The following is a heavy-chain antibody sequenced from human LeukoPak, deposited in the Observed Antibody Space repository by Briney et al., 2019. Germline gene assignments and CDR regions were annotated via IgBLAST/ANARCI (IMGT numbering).Heavy chain of an antibody. J-gene: IGHJ4*02. Sequence: PGRSLRLSCAASGFTFSSYAMHWVRQAPGKGLEWVAVISYDGSNKYYAGSVKGRFTISRDNSKNTLYLQMNSLRAEDTAVYYCARADAAVAGTRFDYWGQGTLVTVSS. D-gene: IGHD6-19*01. CDR3: ARADAAVAGTRFDY. V-gene: IGHV3-30-3*01. CDR2: ISYDGSNK. CDR1: GFTFSSYA.